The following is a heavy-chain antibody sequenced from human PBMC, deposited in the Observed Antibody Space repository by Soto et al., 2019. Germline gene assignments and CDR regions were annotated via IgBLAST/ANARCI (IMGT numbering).Heavy chain of an antibody. Sequence: GGSLRLSCAASGFTFSNSWMSWVRQAPGKGLEWVANIKEDGSEKDYVDPVKGRFTITRDNAKNSLYLQMNNLRAEDTAVYFCTRMRFGMDVWGQGTTVTVSS. V-gene: IGHV3-7*03. CDR1: GFTFSNSW. CDR3: TRMRFGMDV. J-gene: IGHJ6*02. CDR2: IKEDGSEK.